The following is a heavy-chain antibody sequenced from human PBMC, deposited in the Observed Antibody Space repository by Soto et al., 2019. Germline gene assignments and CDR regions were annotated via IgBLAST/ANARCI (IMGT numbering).Heavy chain of an antibody. CDR2: IIPIFGTA. Sequence: QVQLVQSGAEVKKPGSSVKVSCKASGGTFSSYSINWVRQAPGQGLEWMGEIIPIFGTANYAQKFQGRVTDTGEESKGNGLIGVRRPRSEDPAVYFWAGDGGRHSGGIDYWGQGTLVTVSS. CDR3: AGDGGRHSGGIDY. V-gene: IGHV1-69*01. J-gene: IGHJ4*02. CDR1: GGTFSSYS. D-gene: IGHD3-16*01.